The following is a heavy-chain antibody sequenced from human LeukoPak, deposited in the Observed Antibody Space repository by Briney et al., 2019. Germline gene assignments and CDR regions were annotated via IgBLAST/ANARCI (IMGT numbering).Heavy chain of an antibody. CDR2: INPNSGGT. J-gene: IGHJ4*02. Sequence: ASAKVSCKASGYTFTGYYMHWVRQAPGQGLEWMGWINPNSGGTNYAQKFQGRVTMTRDTSISTAYMELSRLRSDDTAVYYCARGRLAYYYDSSGYLGYWGQGTLVTVSS. CDR1: GYTFTGYY. V-gene: IGHV1-2*02. CDR3: ARGRLAYYYDSSGYLGY. D-gene: IGHD3-22*01.